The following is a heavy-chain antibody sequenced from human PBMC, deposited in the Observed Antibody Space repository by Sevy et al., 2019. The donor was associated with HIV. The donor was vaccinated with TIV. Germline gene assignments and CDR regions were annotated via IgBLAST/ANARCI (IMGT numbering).Heavy chain of an antibody. D-gene: IGHD6-13*01. J-gene: IGHJ5*02. Sequence: ASVKVSCKASGYTFTSYDINWVRQATGQGLEWMGWMNPNSGNTGYAQKFQGRVTMTRNTSISTAYMELSSLRSEDTAVYYCARGRKGVAAAGRPVRWFDPWGQGTLVTVSS. V-gene: IGHV1-8*01. CDR2: MNPNSGNT. CDR3: ARGRKGVAAAGRPVRWFDP. CDR1: GYTFTSYD.